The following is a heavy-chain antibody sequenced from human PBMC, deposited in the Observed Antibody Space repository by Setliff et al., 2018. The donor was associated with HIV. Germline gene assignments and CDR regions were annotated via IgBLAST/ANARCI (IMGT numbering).Heavy chain of an antibody. CDR3: GRVPYRSAWFSGGHNPFDV. J-gene: IGHJ3*01. D-gene: IGHD6-19*01. CDR2: ISGFNGNT. Sequence: ASVKVSCKASAYSFSKYVFSWVRQAPGQGLEWMGWISGFNGNTKYGQTFQGRVTMTMDTSTSTVYMELRSLRSDDTAVYYCGRVPYRSAWFSGGHNPFDVWGQGTMVTVSS. CDR1: AYSFSKYV. V-gene: IGHV1-18*01.